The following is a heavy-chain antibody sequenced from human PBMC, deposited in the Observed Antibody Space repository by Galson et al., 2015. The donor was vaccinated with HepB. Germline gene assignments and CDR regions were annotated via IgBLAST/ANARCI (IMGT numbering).Heavy chain of an antibody. J-gene: IGHJ1*01. D-gene: IGHD4-17*01. CDR1: GFTFSSYA. Sequence: SLRLSCAASGFTFSSYAMSWVRQAPGKGLEWVSAISGSGGSTYYADSVKGRFTISRDNSKNTLYLQMNSLRAEDTAVYYCAKYPNGDYVAEYFQHWGQGTLVTVSS. CDR3: AKYPNGDYVAEYFQH. V-gene: IGHV3-23*01. CDR2: ISGSGGST.